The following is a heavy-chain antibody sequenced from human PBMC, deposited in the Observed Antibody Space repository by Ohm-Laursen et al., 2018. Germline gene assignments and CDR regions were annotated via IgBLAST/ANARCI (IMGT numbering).Heavy chain of an antibody. CDR3: ARVVTYYDFWSGQYNWFDP. CDR2: MNPNSGNT. D-gene: IGHD3-3*01. CDR1: GYTFTSYD. J-gene: IGHJ5*02. V-gene: IGHV1-8*01. Sequence: VASVKVSCKASGYTFTSYDINWVRQATGQGLEWMGWMNPNSGNTGYAQKFQGRVTMTRNTSISTAYMELSSLRSEDTAVYYCARVVTYYDFWSGQYNWFDPWGQGTLVTVSS.